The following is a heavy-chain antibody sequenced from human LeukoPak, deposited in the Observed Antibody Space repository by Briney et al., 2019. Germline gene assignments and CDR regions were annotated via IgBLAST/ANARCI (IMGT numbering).Heavy chain of an antibody. D-gene: IGHD6-6*01. J-gene: IGHJ4*02. CDR2: IYPGDSDT. V-gene: IGHV5-51*01. CDR1: GYSFTGYW. Sequence: PGEALKISCKGSGYSFTGYWIGRVRQMPGKGLEWMGIIYPGDSDTRYSPSFQGQVTISADKSISTAYLQWSSLKASDTAMYYCARQGEYSSSYYFDYWGQGTLVTVSS. CDR3: ARQGEYSSSYYFDY.